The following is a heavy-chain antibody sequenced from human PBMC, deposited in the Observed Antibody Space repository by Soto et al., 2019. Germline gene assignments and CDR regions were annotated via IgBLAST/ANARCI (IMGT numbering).Heavy chain of an antibody. CDR2: IYYTGGA. V-gene: IGHV4-31*03. CDR1: GGSISSGDDY. CDR3: ARGLTMLRGVMDS. J-gene: IGHJ4*02. D-gene: IGHD3-10*01. Sequence: SETLSLTCTVSGGSISSGDDYWICLRQRPGKGLEWIGYIYYTGGAYYNPSLKSRLNLSVDTAKSQFSLKLTSVTTADTAVYFCARGLTMLRGVMDSWGQGTLVTVSS.